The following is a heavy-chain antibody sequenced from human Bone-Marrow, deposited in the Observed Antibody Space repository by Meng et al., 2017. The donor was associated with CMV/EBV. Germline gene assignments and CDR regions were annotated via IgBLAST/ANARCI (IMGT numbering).Heavy chain of an antibody. V-gene: IGHV1-8*01. J-gene: IGHJ4*02. CDR1: GYTFTSYD. CDR2: MNPNSGNT. Sequence: QVKRVQSGAEVKKPGATVKVSCKASGYTFTSYDINSVRQAAGQGLEWMGWMNPNSGNTDYAQKFQGRVTMTRNISKSTAYMDLSSLRSEDTVVYYCATGVADFEYWGQGTLVTVSS. CDR3: ATGVADFEY. D-gene: IGHD6-19*01.